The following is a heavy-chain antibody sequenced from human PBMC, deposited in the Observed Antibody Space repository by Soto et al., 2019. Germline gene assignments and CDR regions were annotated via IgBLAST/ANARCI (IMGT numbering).Heavy chain of an antibody. Sequence: EVQLVESGGGLVQPGGSLRLSCAASGFTFSSYSMNWVRQAPGKGLEWVSYISSSSSTIYYADSVKGRFTISRDNAENSLCPQMNSLRDEGPGVYYGASEGGRLNWFDPWGQGTLVTVSS. CDR3: ASEGGRLNWFDP. CDR1: GFTFSSYS. J-gene: IGHJ5*02. V-gene: IGHV3-48*02. D-gene: IGHD1-26*01. CDR2: ISSSSSTI.